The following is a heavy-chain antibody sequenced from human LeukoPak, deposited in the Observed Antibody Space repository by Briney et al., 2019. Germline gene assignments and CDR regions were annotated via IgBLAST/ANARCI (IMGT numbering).Heavy chain of an antibody. Sequence: SETLSLNCTVSGGSISSYYWSWSRQPPGKGLEWIGYIYYSGSTNYNPSLKSRVTISVDTSKNQFSLKLSSVTAADTAVYYCARGGYSYGPGFDYWGQGTLVTVSS. CDR3: ARGGYSYGPGFDY. D-gene: IGHD5-18*01. J-gene: IGHJ4*02. CDR1: GGSISSYY. V-gene: IGHV4-59*01. CDR2: IYYSGST.